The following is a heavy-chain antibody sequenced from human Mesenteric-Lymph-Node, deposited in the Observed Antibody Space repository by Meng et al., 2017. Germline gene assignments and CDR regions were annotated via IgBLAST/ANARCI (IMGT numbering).Heavy chain of an antibody. CDR1: GGSISSSNW. CDR3: ASIKVVVTHAEYFQH. CDR2: IYHSGST. D-gene: IGHD2-21*02. V-gene: IGHV4-4*02. Sequence: SETLSLTCAVSGGSISSSNWWSWVRQPPGKGLEWIGEIYHSGSTNYNPSLKSRVTISVDKSKNQFSLKLSSVTAADTAVYYCASIKVVVTHAEYFQHWGQGTLVTVSS. J-gene: IGHJ1*01.